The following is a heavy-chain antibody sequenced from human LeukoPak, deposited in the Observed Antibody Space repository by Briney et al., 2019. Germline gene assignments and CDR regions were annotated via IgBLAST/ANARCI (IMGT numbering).Heavy chain of an antibody. J-gene: IGHJ3*02. Sequence: GASVKVSCKASGGTFSSYAISWVRQAPGQGLEWMGGIIPIFGTANYAQKFQGRVTITADESTSTAYMELSSLRSEDTAVYYCARGLSGYSSPWDAFDIWGQGTMVTVSS. CDR1: GGTFSSYA. D-gene: IGHD6-19*01. CDR3: ARGLSGYSSPWDAFDI. CDR2: IIPIFGTA. V-gene: IGHV1-69*13.